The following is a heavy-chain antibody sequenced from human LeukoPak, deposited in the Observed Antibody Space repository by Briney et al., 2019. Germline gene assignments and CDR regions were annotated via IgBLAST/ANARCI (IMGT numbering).Heavy chain of an antibody. CDR1: GGSFSGYY. J-gene: IGHJ4*02. Sequence: SETLSLTCAVYGGSFSGYYWSWVRQPPGKGLEWIGEMNHVGSTNYNPSLKSRVTISVDTSKNQFSLKLSSVTAADTAVYYCTRGLSFRSGYFDNWGQGTPVTVSS. V-gene: IGHV4-34*01. CDR2: MNHVGST. D-gene: IGHD3-3*01. CDR3: TRGLSFRSGYFDN.